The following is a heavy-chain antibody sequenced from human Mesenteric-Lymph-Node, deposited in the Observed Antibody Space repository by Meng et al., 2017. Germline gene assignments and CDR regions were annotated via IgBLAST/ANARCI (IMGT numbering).Heavy chain of an antibody. CDR2: IYPGDSDPRYT. J-gene: IGHJ5*02. V-gene: IGHV5-51*01. CDR3: ARVLSPINPVEEFGGWFDP. D-gene: IGHD3-10*01. CDR1: GYSFSSFW. Sequence: GESLKISCKGSGYSFSSFWIGRVRQTPGKGLEWMGLIYPGDSDPRYTRYSPSFHGRVTISADESINTAYLQWSSLRASDTAIYYCARVLSPINPVEEFGGWFDPWGQGTLVTVSS.